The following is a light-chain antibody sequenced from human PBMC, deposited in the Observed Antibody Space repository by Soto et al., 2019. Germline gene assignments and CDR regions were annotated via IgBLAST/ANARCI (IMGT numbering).Light chain of an antibody. CDR1: QAISSY. J-gene: IGKJ4*01. Sequence: DIQLTQSPSFLSASVQDRVTITCRATQAISSYLAWYQQKPWKPPKLLIYGASTLQSDVPSRFSGSGSGTEFTLTVSSLQAEDSATYYCQQFNGYPLTFGGGTKVEIK. V-gene: IGKV1-9*01. CDR2: GAS. CDR3: QQFNGYPLT.